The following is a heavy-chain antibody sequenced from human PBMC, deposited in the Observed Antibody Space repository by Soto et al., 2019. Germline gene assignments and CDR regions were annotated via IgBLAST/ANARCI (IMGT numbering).Heavy chain of an antibody. CDR1: GYTFTSYA. CDR2: INAGNGNT. J-gene: IGHJ4*02. Sequence: ASVKVSCKASGYTFTSYAMHWVRQAPGQRLEWMGWINAGNGNTKYSQKFQGRVTITRDTSASTAYMELSSLRSEDTAVYYCARADCSGGSCWPLGYWGQGTLVTVS. CDR3: ARADCSGGSCWPLGY. V-gene: IGHV1-3*01. D-gene: IGHD2-15*01.